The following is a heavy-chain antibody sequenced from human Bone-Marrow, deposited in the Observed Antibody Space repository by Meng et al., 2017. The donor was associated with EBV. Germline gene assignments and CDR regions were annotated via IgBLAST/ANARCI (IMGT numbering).Heavy chain of an antibody. CDR3: AVSIVGDGYFEY. CDR1: GFLFSDCF. J-gene: IGHJ4*02. CDR2: ISGGGDDE. D-gene: IGHD1-26*01. Sequence: QVQVGECGGGLLQPGGFRSLCGAACGFLFSDCFNWWSRQAPRKGLEGLSYISGGGDDEYHEDSIKGRFTISRDNAQSSLYLRMNSLRAEDTAVYYCAVSIVGDGYFEYWGQGTLVTVSS. V-gene: IGHV3-11*01.